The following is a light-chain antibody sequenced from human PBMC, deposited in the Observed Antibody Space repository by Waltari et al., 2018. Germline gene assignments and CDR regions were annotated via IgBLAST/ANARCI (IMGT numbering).Light chain of an antibody. CDR3: SAWDSSLSAWV. Sequence: QAGLTQPPSVSKGLRQTVTLTCTGNSNNVGNQGAAWLQQHQGHPPKLLSYRNNNRPSGISGRFSAARTGNTASLTITGLQPEDEADYYCSAWDSSLSAWVLGGGTKLTVL. CDR1: SNNVGNQG. CDR2: RNN. V-gene: IGLV10-54*04. J-gene: IGLJ3*02.